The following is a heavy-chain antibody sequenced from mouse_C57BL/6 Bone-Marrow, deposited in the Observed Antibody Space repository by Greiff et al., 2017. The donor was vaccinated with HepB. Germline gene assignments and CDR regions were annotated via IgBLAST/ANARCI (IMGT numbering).Heavy chain of an antibody. Sequence: VQLQQSGAELVKPGASVKISCKASGYAFSSYWMNWVKQRPGQGLEWIGQIYPGDGDTNYNGKFKGKATLTADKSSSTAYMQLSSLTSEDSAVYFCARWGLGRNAMDYWGQGTSVTVSS. CDR1: GYAFSSYW. V-gene: IGHV1-80*01. J-gene: IGHJ4*01. CDR2: IYPGDGDT. D-gene: IGHD4-1*01. CDR3: ARWGLGRNAMDY.